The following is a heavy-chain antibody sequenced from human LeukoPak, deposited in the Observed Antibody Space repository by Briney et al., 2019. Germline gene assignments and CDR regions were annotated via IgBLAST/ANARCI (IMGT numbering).Heavy chain of an antibody. D-gene: IGHD3-10*01. CDR2: IYYSGST. V-gene: IGHV4-59*05. J-gene: IGHJ4*02. Sequence: SETLSLTRTVSGGSMSSYYWSWIRQPPGKGLEWIGSIYYSGSTYYNPSLKSRVTISVDTSKNQFSLKLSSVTAADTAVYYCARLGQLSDYWGQGTLVPVSS. CDR1: GGSMSSYY. CDR3: ARLGQLSDY.